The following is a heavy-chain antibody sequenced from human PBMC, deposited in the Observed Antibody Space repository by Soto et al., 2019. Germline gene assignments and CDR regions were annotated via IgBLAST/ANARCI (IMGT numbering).Heavy chain of an antibody. CDR2: IIPIFGTA. D-gene: IGHD6-13*01. CDR1: GDTFSSYA. J-gene: IGHJ5*02. V-gene: IGHV1-69*13. CDR3: ARRHLESSSWYEDRRATRGDWFDP. Sequence: GASVKVSCKASGDTFSSYAISWVRQAPGQGLEWMGGIIPIFGTANYAQKFQGRVTITADESTSTAYMELSSLRSEDTAVYYCARRHLESSSWYEDRRATRGDWFDPWGQGTLVTVSS.